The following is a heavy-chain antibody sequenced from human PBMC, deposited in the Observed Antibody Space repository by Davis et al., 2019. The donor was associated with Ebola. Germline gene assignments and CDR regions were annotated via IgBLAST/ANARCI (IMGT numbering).Heavy chain of an antibody. CDR2: INHSGST. Sequence: PSETLSLTCAVYGGSFSGYYWSWIRQPPGKGLEWIGEINHSGSTNYNPSLKSRVTISVDKSKNQFSLKLSSVTAADTAVYYCARGVVRGVISAFDIWGQGTMVTVSS. V-gene: IGHV4-34*01. D-gene: IGHD3-10*01. CDR3: ARGVVRGVISAFDI. CDR1: GGSFSGYY. J-gene: IGHJ3*02.